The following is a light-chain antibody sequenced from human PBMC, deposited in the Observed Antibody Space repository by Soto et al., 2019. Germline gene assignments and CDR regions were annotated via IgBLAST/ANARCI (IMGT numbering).Light chain of an antibody. J-gene: IGKJ5*01. Sequence: EIVLTQSPATLSLSPGERATLSCRASQSVSDFLAWYQQKPGQAPRLLIYDASKRATGIPARFSGSGSGTDFTLTISSLESEDSAVYYCQQRNNWPPRITFGQGTRLEIK. CDR2: DAS. CDR3: QQRNNWPPRIT. V-gene: IGKV3-11*01. CDR1: QSVSDF.